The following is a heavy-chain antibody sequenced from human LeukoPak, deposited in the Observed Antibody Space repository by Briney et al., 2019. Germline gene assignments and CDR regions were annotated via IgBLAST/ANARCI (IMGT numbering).Heavy chain of an antibody. CDR1: GYTFTSYY. CDR3: ARGQNYHDSSGYLYYFDY. V-gene: IGHV1-46*01. CDR2: INPSGGST. Sequence: ASVKVSCKASGYTFTSYYMHWVRQAPGQGLEWMGIINPSGGSTSYAQKFQGRVTMTRDTSTSTVYMELSSLRSEDTAVYYCARGQNYHDSSGYLYYFDYWGQGTLVTVSS. D-gene: IGHD3-22*01. J-gene: IGHJ4*02.